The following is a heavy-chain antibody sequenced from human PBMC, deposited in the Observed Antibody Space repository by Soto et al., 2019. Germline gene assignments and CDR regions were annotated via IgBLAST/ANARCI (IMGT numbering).Heavy chain of an antibody. J-gene: IGHJ5*02. Sequence: QLQLRESGAGLVKPSETLSLTCTVSGGSINSGAYSWSWIRQSPGKGLEWLGFIYQSGSTYYSPSLRSRVTISIDRSKNQMSLTLRSVTAAATAVYYCARDNSGCSDSDCYSPGWFDPWGQGTLVTVSS. CDR2: IYQSGST. CDR3: ARDNSGCSDSDCYSPGWFDP. CDR1: GGSINSGAYS. D-gene: IGHD2-15*01. V-gene: IGHV4-30-2*06.